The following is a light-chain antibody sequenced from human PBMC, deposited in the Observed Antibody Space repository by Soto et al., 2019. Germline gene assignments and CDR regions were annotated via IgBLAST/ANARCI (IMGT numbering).Light chain of an antibody. J-gene: IGLJ1*01. V-gene: IGLV2-14*01. CDR3: ASYTRTNTLDV. Sequence: QSALTQPASVSGSPGQSITISCAGTSSDVGGYNFVSWYQQHPGEAPKVIIYEFTNRPSGVSGRFSGSKSGNTASLTISGLQDDDEAEYDCASYTRTNTLDVFGPGTKVTVL. CDR2: EFT. CDR1: SSDVGGYNF.